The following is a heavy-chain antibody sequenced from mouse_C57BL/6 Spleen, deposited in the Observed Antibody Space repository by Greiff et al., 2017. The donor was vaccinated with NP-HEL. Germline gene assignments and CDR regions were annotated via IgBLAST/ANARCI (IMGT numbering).Heavy chain of an antibody. CDR1: GYTFTSYW. CDR3: ARSPTVVATNYFDY. D-gene: IGHD1-1*01. Sequence: VQLQQPGAELVKPGASVKLSCKASGYTFTSYWMHWVQQRPGQGLEWIGMIHPNSGSTNYNEKFKRKATLTVDKSSSTAYMQLSSLTSEDSAVDYGARSPTVVATNYFDYWGQGTTLTVSS. J-gene: IGHJ2*01. CDR2: IHPNSGST. V-gene: IGHV1-64*01.